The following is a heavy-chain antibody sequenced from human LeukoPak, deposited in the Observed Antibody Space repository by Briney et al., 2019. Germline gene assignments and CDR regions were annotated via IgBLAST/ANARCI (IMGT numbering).Heavy chain of an antibody. CDR2: IYYSGST. CDR1: GGSISSSSYY. J-gene: IGHJ5*02. D-gene: IGHD6-19*01. Sequence: SETLSLTCTVSGGSISSSSYYWGWIRQPPGKGLEWIGSIYYSGSTYYSPSLKSRVTISVDTSKNQFSLKLSSVTAADTAVYYCARHARQWLVTNWFDHWGQGTLVTVSS. CDR3: ARHARQWLVTNWFDH. V-gene: IGHV4-39*01.